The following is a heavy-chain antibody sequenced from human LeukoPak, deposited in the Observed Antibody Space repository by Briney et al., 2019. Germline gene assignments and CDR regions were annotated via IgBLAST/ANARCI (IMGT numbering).Heavy chain of an antibody. D-gene: IGHD3-10*01. J-gene: IGHJ6*03. CDR1: GGSISSYY. V-gene: IGHV4-59*01. CDR2: IYYSGST. CDR3: ARDWAMVRGPRPYYYMVV. Sequence: PSETLSLTCTVSGGSISSYYGSWIRQPPGKGLEWIGYIYYSGSTNYNPSLKKRVTISVDTSKNQFSLKLSSVTAADTAVYYCARDWAMVRGPRPYYYMVVWGKGTTVTVSS.